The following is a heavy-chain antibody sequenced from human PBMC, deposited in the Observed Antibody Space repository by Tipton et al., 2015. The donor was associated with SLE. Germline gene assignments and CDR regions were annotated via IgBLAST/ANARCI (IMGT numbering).Heavy chain of an antibody. CDR3: VRDPGIAAAPNWFDP. V-gene: IGHV1-18*01. Sequence: QLVQSGAEVKKPGASVKVSCKASGYTFTTYGIGWVRQAPGQGLEWMGWISAYNGNTNYAQKLQGRVTMTTDTSTSTAYMELRSLRSDDTAVYYCVRDPGIAAAPNWFDPWGQGTLVTVSS. CDR1: GYTFTTYG. D-gene: IGHD6-13*01. J-gene: IGHJ5*02. CDR2: ISAYNGNT.